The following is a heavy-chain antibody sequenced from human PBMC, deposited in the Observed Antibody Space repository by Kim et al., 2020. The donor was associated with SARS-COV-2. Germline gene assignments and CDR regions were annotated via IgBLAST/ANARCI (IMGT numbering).Heavy chain of an antibody. CDR2: IWYDGSNK. D-gene: IGHD3-22*01. J-gene: IGHJ3*02. Sequence: GGSLRLSCAASGFTFSSYGMHWVRQAPGKGLEWVAVIWYDGSNKYYADSVKGRFTIYRDNSKNTLYLQMNSLRAEDTAVYYCPRDYIPSPLLPRFDCVFSPENLHDAFDIWGQGTMVTVSS. CDR3: PRDYIPSPLLPRFDCVFSPENLHDAFDI. V-gene: IGHV3-33*08. CDR1: GFTFSSYG.